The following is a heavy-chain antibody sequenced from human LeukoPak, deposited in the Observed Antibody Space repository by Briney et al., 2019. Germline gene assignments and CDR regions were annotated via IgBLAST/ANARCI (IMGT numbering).Heavy chain of an antibody. J-gene: IGHJ4*02. CDR3: ARESGDYVKFDY. D-gene: IGHD3-16*01. Sequence: SQTLSLTCAISGDSVSSNFAVWNSRRQSASRGREWQGRTYYRSKWFNEYSTSMQSRITINPVTSKNQFSLQLSFVTPEDTAVYYCARESGDYVKFDYWGQGTLVTVSS. CDR2: TYYRSKWFN. CDR1: GDSVSSNFAV. V-gene: IGHV6-1*01.